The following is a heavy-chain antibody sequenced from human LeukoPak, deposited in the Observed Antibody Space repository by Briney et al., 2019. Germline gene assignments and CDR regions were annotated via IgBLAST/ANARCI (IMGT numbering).Heavy chain of an antibody. Sequence: GGSLRLSCVASGFTFSSYSMNWVRQAPGKGLECVSSISSSSSYIYYADSVKGRFTISRDNAKNSLYLQMNSLRAEDTAVYYCARDFRPTGAFDIWGQGTMVTVSS. V-gene: IGHV3-21*01. J-gene: IGHJ3*02. CDR2: ISSSSSYI. CDR3: ARDFRPTGAFDI. CDR1: GFTFSSYS.